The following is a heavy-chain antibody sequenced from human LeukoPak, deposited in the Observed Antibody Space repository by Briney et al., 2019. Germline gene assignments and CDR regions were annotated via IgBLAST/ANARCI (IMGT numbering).Heavy chain of an antibody. CDR2: ISSSGSTI. V-gene: IGHV3-48*03. D-gene: IGHD5-24*01. Sequence: GGSLRLSCAASGFAFSSYEMNWVRQAPGKGLEWVSYISSSGSTIYYADSVKGRFTISRDNAKNSLYLQMNSLRAEDTAVYYCAREDGYPRDYFDYWGQGTLVTVSS. CDR1: GFAFSSYE. J-gene: IGHJ4*02. CDR3: AREDGYPRDYFDY.